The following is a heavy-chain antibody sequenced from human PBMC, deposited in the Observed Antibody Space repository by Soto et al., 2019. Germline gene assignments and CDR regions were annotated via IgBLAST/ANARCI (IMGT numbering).Heavy chain of an antibody. D-gene: IGHD2-2*01. Sequence: QVQLQASGPGLVKPSQTLSLTCPVSGGSVSRGGYYWSWIRQHPGKGLEWIVFIYYSGSTFYNPSPKSRVTISVNTSKNQYSLRLRSVTAADTAVYDCASCNRGEALDIWGQGTMVTVSS. V-gene: IGHV4-31*03. CDR2: IYYSGST. CDR3: ASCNRGEALDI. CDR1: GGSVSRGGYY. J-gene: IGHJ3*02.